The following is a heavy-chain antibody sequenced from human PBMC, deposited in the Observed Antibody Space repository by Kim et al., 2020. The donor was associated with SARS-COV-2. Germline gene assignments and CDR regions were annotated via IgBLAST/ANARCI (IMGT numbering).Heavy chain of an antibody. J-gene: IGHJ5*02. D-gene: IGHD2-2*01. Sequence: SETLSLTCTVSGYSISSGYYWGWIRQPPGERLGWIGSIYHSGSTYYNPSLKSRVTISVDTSKNQFSLQLSSVTAADTAVYYCARVETGYCSSTSGSDGWFDPWGQGTLVTVSS. V-gene: IGHV4-38-2*02. CDR1: GYSISSGYY. CDR3: ARVETGYCSSTSGSDGWFDP. CDR2: IYHSGST.